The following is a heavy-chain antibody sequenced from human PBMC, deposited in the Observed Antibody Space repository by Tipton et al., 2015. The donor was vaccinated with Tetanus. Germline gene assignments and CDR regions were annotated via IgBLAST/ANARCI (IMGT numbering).Heavy chain of an antibody. J-gene: IGHJ4*02. Sequence: TLSLTCTVSGGSISSGDYYWSWIRQPPGKGLEWIGYIYYSGSTYYNPSLKSRVTISVDTSKNQFSLKLSSVTAADTAVYYCAREDVLGLTTVTTLGDCWGQGTLVTVSS. V-gene: IGHV4-30-4*01. CDR2: IYYSGST. D-gene: IGHD4-17*01. CDR1: GGSISSGDYY. CDR3: AREDVLGLTTVTTLGDC.